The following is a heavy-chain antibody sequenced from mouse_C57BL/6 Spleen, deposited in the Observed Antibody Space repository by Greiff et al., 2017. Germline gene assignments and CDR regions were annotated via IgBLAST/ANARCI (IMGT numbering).Heavy chain of an antibody. J-gene: IGHJ1*03. D-gene: IGHD3-2*02. Sequence: VQLQQSGAELVKPGASVKLSCTASGFNIKDYYMHWVKQRTEQGLEWIGRIDPEDGETKYAPKFPGKATITAATSSNTAYLQLSSLTSEDTAVXYCGRDKATRCFGVWGTGTTGTGSA. CDR2: IDPEDGET. CDR1: GFNIKDYY. V-gene: IGHV14-2*01. CDR3: GRDKATRCFGV.